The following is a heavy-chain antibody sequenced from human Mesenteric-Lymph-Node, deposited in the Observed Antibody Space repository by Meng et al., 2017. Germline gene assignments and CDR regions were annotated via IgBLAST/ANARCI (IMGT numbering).Heavy chain of an antibody. D-gene: IGHD3-10*01. Sequence: QVQLKQWGAEVLKPSETLPLTCAVYGGSLSGCYWSWIRQPPGKGLEWMGEVYHNGVTKYSPSLRSRVVISIDTSKNQFSLNLRSVSAADTAMYYCARGGATPMIIKYWGPGTLVTVSS. CDR2: VYHNGVT. V-gene: IGHV4-34*02. J-gene: IGHJ4*02. CDR1: GGSLSGCY. CDR3: ARGGATPMIIKY.